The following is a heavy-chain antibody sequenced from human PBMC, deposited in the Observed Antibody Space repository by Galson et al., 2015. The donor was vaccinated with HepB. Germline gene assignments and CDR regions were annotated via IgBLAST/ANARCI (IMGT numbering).Heavy chain of an antibody. CDR2: ISGSGGSP. D-gene: IGHD6-13*01. J-gene: IGHJ6*02. V-gene: IGHV3-23*01. Sequence: SLRLSCAASGFTFSSYAMSWVRQAPGKGLEWVSAISGSGGSPNYADAVKGRFTISRDNSKNTLYLQMNSLRAEDTAVYYCAKGTSSWYLDYYYGMDVWGQGTTVTVSS. CDR1: GFTFSSYA. CDR3: AKGTSSWYLDYYYGMDV.